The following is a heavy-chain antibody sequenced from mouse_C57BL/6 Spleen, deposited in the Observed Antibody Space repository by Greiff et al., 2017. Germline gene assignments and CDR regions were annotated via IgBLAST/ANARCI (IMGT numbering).Heavy chain of an antibody. D-gene: IGHD2-1*01. CDR1: GYTFTSYW. CDR3: AREIYDGSWFAY. Sequence: QVQLQQPGAELVKPGASVKLSCKASGYTFTSYWMQWVKQRPGQGLEWIGEIDPSDSYTNYNQKFKGKATLTVDTSSSTAYMQLNSLTSEDSAVCYCAREIYDGSWFAYWGQGTLVTVSA. J-gene: IGHJ3*01. V-gene: IGHV1-50*01. CDR2: IDPSDSYT.